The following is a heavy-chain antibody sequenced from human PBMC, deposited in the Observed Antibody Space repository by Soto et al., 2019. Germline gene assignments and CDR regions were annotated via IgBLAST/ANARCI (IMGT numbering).Heavy chain of an antibody. CDR2: IYYSGST. CDR3: ARQTTEGDY. D-gene: IGHD4-17*01. V-gene: IGHV4-39*01. CDR1: GCSISSSSYY. Sequence: PSETLSLACNVSGCSISSSSYYWGWIRQPPGKGLEWIGSIYYSGSTYYNPSLKSRVTISVDTSKNQFSLKLSSVTAADTAVYYCARQTTEGDYWGQGTLVIVSS. J-gene: IGHJ4*02.